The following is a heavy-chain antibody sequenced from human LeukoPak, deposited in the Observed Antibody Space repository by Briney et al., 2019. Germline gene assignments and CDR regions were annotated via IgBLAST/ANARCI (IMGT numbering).Heavy chain of an antibody. V-gene: IGHV3-7*01. Sequence: GGSLSLSCGASGFTFSSYWMSWVRQAPGKGLEWVANIKQDGSEKYYVDSVKGRFTISRDNAKNSLYLQMNSLRAEDTAVYYCARDRIAAAGSLGYWGQGTLVTVSS. CDR1: GFTFSSYW. CDR3: ARDRIAAAGSLGY. J-gene: IGHJ4*02. D-gene: IGHD6-13*01. CDR2: IKQDGSEK.